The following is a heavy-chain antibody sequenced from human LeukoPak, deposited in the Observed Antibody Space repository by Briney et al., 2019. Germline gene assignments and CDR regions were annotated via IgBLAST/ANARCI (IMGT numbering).Heavy chain of an antibody. V-gene: IGHV4-59*08. CDR3: ARHPYGRDGYSHFDY. CDR1: GGSMSSYC. J-gene: IGHJ4*02. Sequence: SETLSLTCADRGGSMSSYCVGWIRQPPGKGLEWIGYIYYSGSTNYKPSLKSRVTISVDTSKNQFSLELSSVTAADTAVYYCARHPYGRDGYSHFDYWGQGTLVTVSS. CDR2: IYYSGST. D-gene: IGHD5-24*01.